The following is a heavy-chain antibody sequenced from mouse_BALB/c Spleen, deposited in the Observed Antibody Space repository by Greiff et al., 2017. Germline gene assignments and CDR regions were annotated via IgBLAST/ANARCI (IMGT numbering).Heavy chain of an antibody. V-gene: IGHV1-87*01. Sequence: QVQLQQSGAELARPGASVKLSCKASGYTFTSYWMQWVKQRPGQGLEWIGAIYPGDGDTRYTQKFKGKATLTADKSSSTAYMQLSSLASEDSAVYYCARDYSYFDYWGQGTTLTVSS. CDR3: ARDYSYFDY. D-gene: IGHD1-1*01. J-gene: IGHJ2*01. CDR2: IYPGDGDT. CDR1: GYTFTSYW.